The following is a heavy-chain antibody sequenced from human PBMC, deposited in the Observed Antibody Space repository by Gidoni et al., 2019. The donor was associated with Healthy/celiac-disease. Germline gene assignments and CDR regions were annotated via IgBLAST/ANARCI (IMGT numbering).Heavy chain of an antibody. J-gene: IGHJ5*02. Sequence: GEAISSYYWSWIRQPPGKGLEWIGYIYYSGSTNYNPSLKSRVTISVDTSKNQFSLKLSSVTAADTAVYYCARDFIAAPGVGFDPWGQGTLVTVSS. D-gene: IGHD6-13*01. CDR1: GEAISSYY. CDR2: IYYSGST. CDR3: ARDFIAAPGVGFDP. V-gene: IGHV4-59*01.